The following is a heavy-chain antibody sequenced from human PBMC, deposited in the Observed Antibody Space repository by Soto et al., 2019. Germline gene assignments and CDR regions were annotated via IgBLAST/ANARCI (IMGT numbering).Heavy chain of an antibody. D-gene: IGHD1-26*01. V-gene: IGHV3-23*01. Sequence: GGSLRLSCAASGFTFSSYAMSWVRQAPGKGLEWVSAISGSGGSTYYADSVKGRFTISRDNSKNTLYLQMNSLRAEDTAVYYCAKGRGSYYPGHPWGAFDIWGQGTMVTVSS. CDR3: AKGRGSYYPGHPWGAFDI. J-gene: IGHJ3*02. CDR2: ISGSGGST. CDR1: GFTFSSYA.